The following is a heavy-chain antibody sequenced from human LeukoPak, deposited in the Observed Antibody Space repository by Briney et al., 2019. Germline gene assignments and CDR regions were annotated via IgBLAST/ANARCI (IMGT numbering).Heavy chain of an antibody. CDR1: GGSFSGYY. J-gene: IGHJ4*02. CDR3: AIDPYSSGWRGGDYFDY. D-gene: IGHD6-19*01. V-gene: IGHV4-34*01. CDR2: INHSGST. Sequence: SETLSLTCAVYGGSFSGYYWSWIRQPPGKGLEWIGEINHSGSTNYNPSLKSRVTISVDTSKNQFSLKLRSVTAADTAVYYCAIDPYSSGWRGGDYFDYWGQGTLVTVSS.